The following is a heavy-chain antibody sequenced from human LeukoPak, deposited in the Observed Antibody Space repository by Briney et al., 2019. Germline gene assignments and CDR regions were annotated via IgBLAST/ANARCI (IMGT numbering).Heavy chain of an antibody. V-gene: IGHV3-23*01. CDR1: GFTFSSYA. D-gene: IGHD6-13*01. J-gene: IGHJ3*01. Sequence: GGSLRLACAASGFTFSSYAMTWVRQAPGKGLEWVSAFSATDGSAQYAESVEGRFTISGDNSKNTLFLQMNSLGAEDTAVYYCARAKIAAAGTGAFDVWGQGTLVTVSS. CDR2: FSATDGSA. CDR3: ARAKIAAAGTGAFDV.